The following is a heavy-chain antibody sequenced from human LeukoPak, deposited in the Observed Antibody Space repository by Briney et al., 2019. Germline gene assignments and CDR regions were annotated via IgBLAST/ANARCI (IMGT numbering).Heavy chain of an antibody. V-gene: IGHV4-39*01. Sequence: SASLSLSCTVSGGSISSSSYYWVWIRQPPGKGLVWIGRIYFSGSTYYNPSLKSRVTISVDTSKNQFSLKLSAVTATNTAVYYCASGPRPFDYWGQGTLVTVSS. J-gene: IGHJ4*02. CDR2: IYFSGST. CDR3: ASGPRPFDY. CDR1: GGSISSSSYY.